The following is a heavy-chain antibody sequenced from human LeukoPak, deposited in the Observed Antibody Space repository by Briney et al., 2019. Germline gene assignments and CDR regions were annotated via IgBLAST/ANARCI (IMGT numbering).Heavy chain of an antibody. D-gene: IGHD3-10*01. Sequence: SETLSLTCAVSGGSISSYYWSWIRQPPGKGLGWVGYIYFSGSTNYNPSLKSRVTISADTSKNKFSLKLSLVTAADTAIYYCARRGYYGWGSVYWGQGTLVTVSS. CDR1: GGSISSYY. CDR2: IYFSGST. V-gene: IGHV4-59*08. CDR3: ARRGYYGWGSVY. J-gene: IGHJ4*02.